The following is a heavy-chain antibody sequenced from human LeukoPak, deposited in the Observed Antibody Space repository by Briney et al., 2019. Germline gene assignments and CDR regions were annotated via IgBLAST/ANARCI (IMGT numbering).Heavy chain of an antibody. J-gene: IGHJ4*02. CDR2: INPSGGST. CDR1: GYTFTNYY. D-gene: IGHD5-18*01. V-gene: IGHV1-46*01. CDR3: ARVWAPSVLGYSYGGDYFDY. Sequence: ASVKVSCKASGYTFTNYYMQWVRQAPGQGLEWMGIINPSGGSTSYAQKFQGRVTMTRDTSTSTVYMELSSLRSEDTAVYYCARVWAPSVLGYSYGGDYFDYWGQGTLVTVSS.